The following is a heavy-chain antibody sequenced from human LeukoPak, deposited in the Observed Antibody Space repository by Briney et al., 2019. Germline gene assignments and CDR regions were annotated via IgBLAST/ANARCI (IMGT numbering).Heavy chain of an antibody. CDR1: GFTFSDFW. CDR2: IKQDGSEK. J-gene: IGHJ4*02. D-gene: IGHD3-10*01. V-gene: IGHV3-7*01. Sequence: PGGSLRLSCAASGFTFSDFWMTWVRQAPGKGLEWVANIKQDGSEKYYVDSVMGRFTISRDNAKNSLFLQMSSLRVEDTAVYYCTRAYSYYPYWGQGTLVSASS. CDR3: TRAYSYYPY.